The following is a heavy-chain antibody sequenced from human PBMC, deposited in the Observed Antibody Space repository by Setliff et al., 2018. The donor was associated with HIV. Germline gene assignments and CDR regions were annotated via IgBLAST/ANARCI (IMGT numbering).Heavy chain of an antibody. V-gene: IGHV4-4*07. CDR2: ISISGDT. D-gene: IGHD1-26*01. CDR3: ARRRAVGYYYYYYMDV. Sequence: SETLSLTCTVSGGSVTSYYWSWIRQPAGKRLEWIGRISISGDTNYNPSLKSRATMSLDTSKNQFSLKLSSVTAADTAVYYCARRRAVGYYYYYYMDVWGKGTTVTVSS. J-gene: IGHJ6*03. CDR1: GGSVTSYY.